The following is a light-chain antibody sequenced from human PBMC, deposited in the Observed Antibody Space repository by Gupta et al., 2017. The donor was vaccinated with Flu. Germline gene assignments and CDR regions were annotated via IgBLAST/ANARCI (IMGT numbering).Light chain of an antibody. Sequence: RFIISCSGSNSNIGSNTVNWYQQFPGTTPKVLIYNDNERPSGVPDRFSASKSGTSASLAISGLQSEDEADYYCAAWDDSLNGGVFGGGTRVT. CDR1: NSNIGSNT. CDR2: NDN. J-gene: IGLJ2*01. V-gene: IGLV1-44*01. CDR3: AAWDDSLNGGV.